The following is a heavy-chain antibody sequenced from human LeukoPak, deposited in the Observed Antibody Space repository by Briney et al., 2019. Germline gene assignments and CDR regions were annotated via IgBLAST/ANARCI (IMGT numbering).Heavy chain of an antibody. CDR3: ARVSSSWYY. J-gene: IGHJ4*02. Sequence: SETLSLTCTVSGYSISSGYYWGWIRQPPGKGLEWIGSIYHSGSTCYNPSLKSRVTISVDTSKNQFSLKLSSVTAADTAVYYCARVSSSWYYWGQGTLVTVSS. V-gene: IGHV4-38-2*02. CDR1: GYSISSGYY. CDR2: IYHSGST. D-gene: IGHD6-13*01.